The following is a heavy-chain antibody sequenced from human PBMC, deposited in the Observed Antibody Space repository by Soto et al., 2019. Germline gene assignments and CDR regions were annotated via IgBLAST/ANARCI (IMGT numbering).Heavy chain of an antibody. CDR2: ISNSGVDT. CDR3: AKGRFNFDY. J-gene: IGHJ4*02. CDR1: GFTFSSHA. V-gene: IGHV3-23*01. Sequence: GGSLRLSCAASGFTFSSHAMRWVRQAPGKGQEWVSGISNSGVDTFYADSVKGRFTVSRDNSKNTLYLQMNSLRVEDTAVYYCAKGRFNFDYWGQGTLVTVSS.